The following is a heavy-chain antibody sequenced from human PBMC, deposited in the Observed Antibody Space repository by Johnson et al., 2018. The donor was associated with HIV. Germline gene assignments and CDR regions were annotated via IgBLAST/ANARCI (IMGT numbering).Heavy chain of an antibody. Sequence: VQLVESGGGLVQPGGSLRLSCAASGFTFSRYWMSWVRQAPGKGLEWVSVIYSGGSTYYANSVKGRFTISRDNSKNTLYLQMGSLRAEDMAVYYCARGGLEMATITDAFDIWGQGTMVTVSS. V-gene: IGHV3-66*01. CDR1: GFTFSRYW. D-gene: IGHD5-24*01. J-gene: IGHJ3*02. CDR2: IYSGGST. CDR3: ARGGLEMATITDAFDI.